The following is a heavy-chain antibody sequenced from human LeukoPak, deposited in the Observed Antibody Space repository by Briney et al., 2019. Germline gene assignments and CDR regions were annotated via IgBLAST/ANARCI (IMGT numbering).Heavy chain of an antibody. CDR2: IYYSGST. V-gene: IGHV4-59*08. CDR1: GGSISPYY. D-gene: IGHD2-21*01. J-gene: IGHJ4*02. Sequence: SETLSLTCTVSGGSISPYYWNWIRQPPGMGLEWLGYIYYSGSTNYNPSLKSRVTISVDTSGNRFSLRLSSVTAAGTAVYYCARLGACGSNWCLADYWGQGTLVTVST. CDR3: ARLGACGSNWCLADY.